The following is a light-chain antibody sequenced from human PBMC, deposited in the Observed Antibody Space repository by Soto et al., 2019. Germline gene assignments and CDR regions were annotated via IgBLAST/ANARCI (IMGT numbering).Light chain of an antibody. V-gene: IGKV3-15*01. Sequence: EIVMTQSPATLSVSPGDTATLSCRASQSVSSNLALYQLKPRQAPRLLIYAASTRATGIPARFSGSGSGTEFTLTISSLQSEDFAVYYCQQYNNWPYTFGQGTKLEIK. CDR3: QQYNNWPYT. J-gene: IGKJ2*01. CDR1: QSVSSN. CDR2: AAS.